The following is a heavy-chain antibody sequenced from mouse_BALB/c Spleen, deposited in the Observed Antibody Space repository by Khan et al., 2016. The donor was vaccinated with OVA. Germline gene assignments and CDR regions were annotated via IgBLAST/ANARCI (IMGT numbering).Heavy chain of an antibody. Sequence: QVQLQQSGPELVKPGALVKISCKASGYTFTAYDIIWVKQRPGQGLEWIGWIYPGDGTTKYNENFKGKATLTADISSNTVYMQLSGLTSETAAVDVCAREGLRGVGLDYWGQGTSVSVSS. CDR1: GYTFTAYD. CDR3: AREGLRGVGLDY. V-gene: IGHV1S56*01. D-gene: IGHD2-4*01. CDR2: IYPGDGTT. J-gene: IGHJ4*01.